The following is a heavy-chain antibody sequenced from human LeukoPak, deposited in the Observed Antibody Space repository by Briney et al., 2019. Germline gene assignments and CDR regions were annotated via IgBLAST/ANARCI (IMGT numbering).Heavy chain of an antibody. CDR3: ARDRGLSGGWQHQTLDY. J-gene: IGHJ4*02. CDR2: IYYSGST. CDR1: GGSISSYY. V-gene: IGHV4-59*01. D-gene: IGHD6-19*01. Sequence: SETLSLTCTVSGGSISSYYWSWIRQPPGKGLEWIGYIYYSGSTNYNPSLKSRVTISVDTSKNQFSLKLSSVPAADTAVYYCARDRGLSGGWQHQTLDYWGQGTLVTVSS.